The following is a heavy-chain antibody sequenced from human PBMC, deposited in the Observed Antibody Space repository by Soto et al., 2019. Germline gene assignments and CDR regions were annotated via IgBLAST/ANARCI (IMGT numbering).Heavy chain of an antibody. CDR2: INHSGST. J-gene: IGHJ6*03. D-gene: IGHD6-6*01. CDR1: GGSFSGYY. Sequence: PSETLSLTCAVYGGSFSGYYWSWIRQPPGKGLEWIGEINHSGSTNYNPSLKSRVTISVDTSKNQFSLKLSSVTAADTAVYYCAGLPWSIAARPGVHYYYYYMDVWGKGTTVTVSS. CDR3: AGLPWSIAARPGVHYYYYYMDV. V-gene: IGHV4-34*01.